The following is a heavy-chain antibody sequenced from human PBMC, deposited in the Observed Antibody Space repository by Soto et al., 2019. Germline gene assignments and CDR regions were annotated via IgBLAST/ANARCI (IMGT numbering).Heavy chain of an antibody. CDR2: IFHSGST. J-gene: IGHJ2*01. Sequence: QLQLQESGSGLVKPSQTLSLTCAVSGGSISSGGYSWSWLRQPPGKGLEWIGYIFHSGSTYYNPXXXXXXXXXXXXXXXXXXXXXXXXXXXXXXXXXXXXXXXXXXXXXXXNVWGRGTLVTVSS. CDR1: GGSISSGGYS. V-gene: IGHV4-30-2*01. CDR3: XXXXXXXXXXXXXNV.